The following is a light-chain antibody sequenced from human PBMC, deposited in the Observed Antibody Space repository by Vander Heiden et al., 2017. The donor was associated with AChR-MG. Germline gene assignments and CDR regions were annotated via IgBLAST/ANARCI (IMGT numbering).Light chain of an antibody. CDR3: AAWDDSLNGWM. J-gene: IGLJ3*02. Sequence: QSVLTQPPSVSGTPVQTVTIPCSGSSSNVGRNYVDWYHQLQGTAPHILIYSDNQRPSGVPDRFSGSTSGTSASLAISGLRSEDEADFYCAAWDDSLNGWMFGGGTKLTVL. V-gene: IGLV1-47*02. CDR1: SSNVGRNY. CDR2: SDN.